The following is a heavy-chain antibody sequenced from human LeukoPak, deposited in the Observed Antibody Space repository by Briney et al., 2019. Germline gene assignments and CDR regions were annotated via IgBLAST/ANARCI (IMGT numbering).Heavy chain of an antibody. Sequence: PGGSLRLSCAASGFTFSDYYMSWIRQAPGKGLEWVSYISSSSSYTNYADSVKGRFTISRDNAKNSLYLQMNSLGAEDTAVYYCARDFVRTGYYGMDVWGQGTTVTVSS. CDR3: ARDFVRTGYYGMDV. CDR2: ISSSSSYT. V-gene: IGHV3-11*06. CDR1: GFTFSDYY. D-gene: IGHD1-1*01. J-gene: IGHJ6*02.